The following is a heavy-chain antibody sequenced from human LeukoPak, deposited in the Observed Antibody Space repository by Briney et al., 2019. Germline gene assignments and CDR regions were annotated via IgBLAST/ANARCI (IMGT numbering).Heavy chain of an antibody. Sequence: PGGSLRLSCAASGFTFSSYWMSWVRQAPGKGLEWVAVIWYDGSNKYYADSVKGRFTISRDNSKNTLYLQMNSLRAEGTAVYYCARDLGEMATIFDYWGQGTLVTVSS. J-gene: IGHJ4*02. CDR3: ARDLGEMATIFDY. D-gene: IGHD5-24*01. V-gene: IGHV3-33*08. CDR2: IWYDGSNK. CDR1: GFTFSSYW.